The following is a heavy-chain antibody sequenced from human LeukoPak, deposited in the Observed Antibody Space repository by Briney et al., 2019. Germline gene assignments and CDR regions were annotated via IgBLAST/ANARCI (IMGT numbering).Heavy chain of an antibody. CDR1: GFTFSNAW. Sequence: GGSLRLSCAASGFTFSNAWMSWVRQAPGKGLEWVGRIKSKTDGGTTDYAAPVKGRFTISRVDSKNTLYLQMNSLKTEDTAVYYCTTPVVPAEFDYWGQGTLVTVSS. D-gene: IGHD2-2*01. V-gene: IGHV3-15*01. CDR3: TTPVVPAEFDY. J-gene: IGHJ4*02. CDR2: IKSKTDGGTT.